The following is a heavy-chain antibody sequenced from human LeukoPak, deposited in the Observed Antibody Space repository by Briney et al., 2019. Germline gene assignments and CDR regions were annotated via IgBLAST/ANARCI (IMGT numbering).Heavy chain of an antibody. CDR1: GFTFSSYG. D-gene: IGHD3-10*01. Sequence: PGRSLRLSCGAFGFTFSSYGMHGCRQAPGKGREGGAVIWYDGSNKYYADSVKGRFTISRDNSKKTLHLQINSLTGEHTALSYCATYYYGSGSPPAAFDIWGQGTMVTVSS. J-gene: IGHJ3*02. V-gene: IGHV3-33*01. CDR2: IWYDGSNK. CDR3: ATYYYGSGSPPAAFDI.